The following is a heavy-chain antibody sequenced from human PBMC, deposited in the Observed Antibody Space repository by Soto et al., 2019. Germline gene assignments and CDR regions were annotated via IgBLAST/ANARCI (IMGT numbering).Heavy chain of an antibody. Sequence: QLQLRESGPGLMKPSETLSLTCRVSGDSISDTIYYWGWIRQAPGKGLEWIGSIHYSGSTQFHPSLKTRVTISVDTSKNEFSLRLRSVTAADTAVYYCARHLKAGAAAMAYWGQGIPVTVSS. CDR2: IHYSGST. D-gene: IGHD6-19*01. CDR1: GDSISDTIYY. V-gene: IGHV4-39*01. J-gene: IGHJ4*02. CDR3: ARHLKAGAAAMAY.